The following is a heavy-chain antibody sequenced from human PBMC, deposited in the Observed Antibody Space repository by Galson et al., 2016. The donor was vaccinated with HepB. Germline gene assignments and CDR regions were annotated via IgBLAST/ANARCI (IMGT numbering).Heavy chain of an antibody. Sequence: ETLSLTCAVDGGSLSGHYWSWIRQPSGKGLEWIGEINHSGGTNYSPSVESRVTISVDTSKSQFSLKVTSVTAADTAMYYCARGELFQPLVYPTYYFHYWGRGTLVTVSS. CDR2: INHSGGT. CDR1: GGSLSGHY. CDR3: ARGELFQPLVYPTYYFHY. V-gene: IGHV4-34*01. D-gene: IGHD2-2*01. J-gene: IGHJ4*02.